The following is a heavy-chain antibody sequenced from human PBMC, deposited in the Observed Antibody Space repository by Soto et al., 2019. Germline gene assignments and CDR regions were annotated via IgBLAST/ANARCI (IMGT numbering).Heavy chain of an antibody. CDR2: IDTSYSYS. Sequence: GESLKISCKGSGYSFTKYWIIWVRQVPGKGLEWMGRIDTSYSYSHYSPSFQGHVTISVDKSISTAYLQWSSLKASDTAMYYCARYCSSSSCSQLYGMDVWGQGTTVPVSS. CDR1: GYSFTKYW. J-gene: IGHJ6*02. D-gene: IGHD2-15*01. V-gene: IGHV5-10-1*01. CDR3: ARYCSSSSCSQLYGMDV.